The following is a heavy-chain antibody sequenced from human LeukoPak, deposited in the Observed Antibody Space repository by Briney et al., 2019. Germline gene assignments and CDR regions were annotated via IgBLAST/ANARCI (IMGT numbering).Heavy chain of an antibody. J-gene: IGHJ4*02. D-gene: IGHD1-7*01. CDR2: ISIHNGNR. CDR3: ARNVRGTTDDY. Sequence: ASVKVSCKTSGYTFTNYGISWVRQVPGQGFEWMGGISIHNGNRNYAQKFQGRVTMTTDTSTSTAYMEMRSLRSDDTAVYYCARNVRGTTDDYWGQGTLVTVSS. CDR1: GYTFTNYG. V-gene: IGHV1-18*01.